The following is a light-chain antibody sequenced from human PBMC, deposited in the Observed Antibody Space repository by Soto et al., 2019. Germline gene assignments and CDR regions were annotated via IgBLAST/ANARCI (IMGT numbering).Light chain of an antibody. CDR3: QQLKSYPIT. CDR2: AAS. Sequence: IQLTQSPSSLYASVGARVTITCRASQAIRTALGWYQQKPGKVPKLLIYAASILQSGVPSRFSGSASGTEFTLTISSLQPEDFATYYCQQLKSYPITFGQGTRLEIK. J-gene: IGKJ5*01. V-gene: IGKV1-17*01. CDR1: QAIRTA.